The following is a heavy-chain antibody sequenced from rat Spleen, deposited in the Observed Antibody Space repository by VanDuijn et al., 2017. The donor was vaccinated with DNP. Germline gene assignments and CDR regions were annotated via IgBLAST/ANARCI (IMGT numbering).Heavy chain of an antibody. CDR1: GFTFNNYW. CDR3: ARVQLGYYALDA. J-gene: IGHJ4*01. CDR2: IPSSGGNT. V-gene: IGHV5-31*01. D-gene: IGHD5-1*01. Sequence: EVQLVESGGDLVQPGRSLKLSCVASGFTFNNYWMNWIRQVPGKGLEWVASIPSSGGNTSYPDSVKGRFTISRDNAKSTLYLQMDSLRSEETATYYCARVQLGYYALDAWGQGTSVTVSS.